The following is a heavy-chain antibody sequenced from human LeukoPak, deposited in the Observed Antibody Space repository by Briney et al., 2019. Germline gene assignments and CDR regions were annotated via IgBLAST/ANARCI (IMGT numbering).Heavy chain of an antibody. CDR2: ISGGGETT. D-gene: IGHD2-15*01. Sequence: PGGSLRLSCTTSGFIFSNYAVNWVRQAPGKGLEWVAIISGGGETTYYGDSVKGRFTISRDNSKNTLYLKMNGLRVEDTAVYYCAKNGDRGAYCSGGSCYPYYYYYIDVWGKGTTVTISS. CDR3: AKNGDRGAYCSGGSCYPYYYYYIDV. CDR1: GFIFSNYA. V-gene: IGHV3-23*02. J-gene: IGHJ6*03.